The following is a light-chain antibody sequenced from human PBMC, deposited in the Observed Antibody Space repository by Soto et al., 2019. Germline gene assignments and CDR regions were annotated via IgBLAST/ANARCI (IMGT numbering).Light chain of an antibody. Sequence: QSALTQPPSASGSPGQSVTISCTGTSFDVGGYNYVSWYQQHPGKAPKLMIYEVTKRPSGVPDRFSGSKSGNTASLTVSGLQAEDEADYYCCSYAGSRGLVFGGGTKVTVL. CDR2: EVT. CDR3: CSYAGSRGLV. J-gene: IGLJ2*01. CDR1: SFDVGGYNY. V-gene: IGLV2-8*01.